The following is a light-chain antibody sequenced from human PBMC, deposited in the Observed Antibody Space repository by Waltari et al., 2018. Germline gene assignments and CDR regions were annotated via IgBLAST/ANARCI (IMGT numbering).Light chain of an antibody. Sequence: QSALTQPASVSGSPGQSITISCTGTTSDVGAYSSVSWYQQHPAKAPKPMIYDVNYRPAWVSDRFSGAKSGTTASLTISGLQAQDEADYYCGSHTSSNTLIFGGGTKLTVL. CDR3: GSHTSSNTLI. CDR1: TSDVGAYSS. J-gene: IGLJ2*01. CDR2: DVN. V-gene: IGLV2-14*03.